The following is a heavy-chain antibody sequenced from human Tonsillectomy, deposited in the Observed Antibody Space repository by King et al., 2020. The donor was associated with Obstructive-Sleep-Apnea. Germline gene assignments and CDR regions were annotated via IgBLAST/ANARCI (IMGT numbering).Heavy chain of an antibody. Sequence: QLVQSGAEVKKPGASVKVSCKASGYTFTSYAIHWVRQAPGQRLEWMGWINGGDGNTKYSQKFQGRVTITRDTSASTAYMELSSLRSDDTAVYYCARGLERSSSSISYWGNDYWGQGTLVTVSS. J-gene: IGHJ4*02. CDR2: INGGDGNT. V-gene: IGHV1-3*01. CDR3: ARGLERSSSSISYWGNDY. CDR1: GYTFTSYA. D-gene: IGHD2-2*01.